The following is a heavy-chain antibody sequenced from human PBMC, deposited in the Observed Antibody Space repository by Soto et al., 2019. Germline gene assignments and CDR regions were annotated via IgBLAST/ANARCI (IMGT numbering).Heavy chain of an antibody. J-gene: IGHJ5*02. CDR3: ARPSVVPAAIGPLFWFDP. CDR2: IYPGDSDT. Sequence: PGESLKISCKGSGYSFTSYWIGWVRQIPGKGLEWVGIIYPGDSDTRYSPSFQGQVTISADKSNSTAYLQWSSLKASDTAMYYCARPSVVPAAIGPLFWFDPWGQGTLVTVSS. V-gene: IGHV5-51*01. D-gene: IGHD2-2*01. CDR1: GYSFTSYW.